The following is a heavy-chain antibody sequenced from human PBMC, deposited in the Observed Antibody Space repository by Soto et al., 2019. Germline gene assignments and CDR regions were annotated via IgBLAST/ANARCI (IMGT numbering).Heavy chain of an antibody. J-gene: IGHJ3*02. V-gene: IGHV5-10-1*01. CDR2: VAPADSKT. CDR3: ARAGTWVKAFDI. D-gene: IGHD6-13*01. Sequence: GESLKISCKGSGYSFTNYWISWVRQMPGKGLEWMGAVAPADSKTNYSPSFQGHVTISTDKSITTAYLQWSSLKASDSALYFCARAGTWVKAFDIWGQGTMVTVSS. CDR1: GYSFTNYW.